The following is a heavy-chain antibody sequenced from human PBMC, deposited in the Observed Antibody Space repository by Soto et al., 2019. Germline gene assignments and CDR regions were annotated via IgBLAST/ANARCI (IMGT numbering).Heavy chain of an antibody. Sequence: GGSLRLACAASGFTFSSYWMHWVRQAPGKGLVWVSHIDSDGSSTTYADSVKGRFTISRDNTKDSLYLQMNSLRSEDTAIYYCARGSAFIGLDYWGQGTPVTVSS. CDR1: GFTFSSYW. CDR2: IDSDGSST. D-gene: IGHD1-26*01. J-gene: IGHJ4*02. CDR3: ARGSAFIGLDY. V-gene: IGHV3-74*01.